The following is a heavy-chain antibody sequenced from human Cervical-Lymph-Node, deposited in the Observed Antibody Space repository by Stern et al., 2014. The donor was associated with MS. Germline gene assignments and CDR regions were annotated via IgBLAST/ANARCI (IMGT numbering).Heavy chain of an antibody. Sequence: QVQLVQSGAEVKKPGASVKVSCKVSGYPLTELSMHWVRQAPGRGLEWMGGFDPEDIEMSDAKKFQGRVSMTEDASTETAYMDLSSLTSEDTAVYFCATAPLAYYYDTSAYYNNYWGQGTLVTVSS. J-gene: IGHJ4*02. D-gene: IGHD3-22*01. V-gene: IGHV1-24*01. CDR1: GYPLTELS. CDR3: ATAPLAYYYDTSAYYNNY. CDR2: FDPEDIEM.